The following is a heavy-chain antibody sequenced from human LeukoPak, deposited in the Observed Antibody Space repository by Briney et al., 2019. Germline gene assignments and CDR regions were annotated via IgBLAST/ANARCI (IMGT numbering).Heavy chain of an antibody. CDR1: GYTFTSYY. V-gene: IGHV1-46*01. CDR3: ARVVTRIGDAFDI. J-gene: IGHJ3*02. CDR2: INPSGGST. D-gene: IGHD2-21*02. Sequence: GASVKVSCKASGYTFTSYYMHWVRQAPGQGFEWMGIINPSGGSTSYAQKFQGRVTMTRDTSTSTVYMELSSLRSENTAVYYCARVVTRIGDAFDIWGQGTMVTVSS.